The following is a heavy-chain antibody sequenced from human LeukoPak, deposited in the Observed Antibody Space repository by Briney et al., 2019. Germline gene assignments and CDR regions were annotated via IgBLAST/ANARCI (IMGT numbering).Heavy chain of an antibody. Sequence: SETLSLTCAVYGGSFSGYYWSWIRQPPGKGLEWIGEINHSGSTNYNPSLKSRGTISVDTSKNQFSLKLSSVTAADTAVYYCARGQGPSRVVVIMKPNYFDYWGQGTLVTVSS. J-gene: IGHJ4*02. CDR1: GGSFSGYY. CDR2: INHSGST. CDR3: ARGQGPSRVVVIMKPNYFDY. V-gene: IGHV4-34*01. D-gene: IGHD3-22*01.